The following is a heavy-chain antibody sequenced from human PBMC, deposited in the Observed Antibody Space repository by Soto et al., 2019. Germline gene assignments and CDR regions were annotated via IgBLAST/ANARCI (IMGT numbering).Heavy chain of an antibody. V-gene: IGHV3-15*07. CDR1: GFTFSNAW. Sequence: GGSLRLSCAASGFTFSNAWMNWVRQAPGKGLEWVGRIKSKTDGGTTDYAAPVKGRFTISRDDSKNTLYLQMNSLKTEDTAVYYCTTDQGYYDSSGYYYAFVDYWGQGTLVTVSS. J-gene: IGHJ4*02. D-gene: IGHD3-22*01. CDR2: IKSKTDGGTT. CDR3: TTDQGYYDSSGYYYAFVDY.